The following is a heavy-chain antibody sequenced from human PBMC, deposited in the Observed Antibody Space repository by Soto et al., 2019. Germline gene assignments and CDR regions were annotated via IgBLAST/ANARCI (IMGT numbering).Heavy chain of an antibody. V-gene: IGHV5-51*01. CDR3: ARDYDYALDY. D-gene: IGHD3-16*01. J-gene: IGHJ4*02. Sequence: SGESLKISCKGSGYSFSSYWIGWVRQMPGKGLEWMGFIYPGDSETRYSPSFQGQVTISVDKSISTAYLQWSSLKASDTAIYYCARDYDYALDYWGQGTLVTVSS. CDR1: GYSFSSYW. CDR2: IYPGDSET.